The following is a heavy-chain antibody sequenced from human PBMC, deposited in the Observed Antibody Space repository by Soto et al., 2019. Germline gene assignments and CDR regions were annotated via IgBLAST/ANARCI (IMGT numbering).Heavy chain of an antibody. J-gene: IGHJ4*02. CDR1: GGTFSSYT. D-gene: IGHD1-26*01. CDR2: ISAYIGNT. CDR3: ACGAPGDYFDY. Sequence: GASVKVSCKASGGTFSSYTISWVRQAPGQGLEWMGWISAYIGNTNYAQKFQGRVTMTTDTSTSTTYMELRSLRSDDTAVYYCACGAPGDYFDYWGQGTLVTVSS. V-gene: IGHV1-18*01.